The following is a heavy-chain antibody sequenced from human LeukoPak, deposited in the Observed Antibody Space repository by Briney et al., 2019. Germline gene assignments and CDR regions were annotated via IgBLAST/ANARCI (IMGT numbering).Heavy chain of an antibody. V-gene: IGHV4-30-2*01. J-gene: IGHJ4*02. CDR3: VSAYCGGDCYHSLLTN. D-gene: IGHD2-21*02. Sequence: NPSETLSLTCAVSGVSMGSGGYSWSWVRQPPGKGLEWIGYIYHSGSSCYNPSLKSRVTIPMDRSKNQFSLRLTSLTAADTAVYYCVSAYCGGDCYHSLLTNWGQGILVTVSS. CDR2: IYHSGSS. CDR1: GVSMGSGGYS.